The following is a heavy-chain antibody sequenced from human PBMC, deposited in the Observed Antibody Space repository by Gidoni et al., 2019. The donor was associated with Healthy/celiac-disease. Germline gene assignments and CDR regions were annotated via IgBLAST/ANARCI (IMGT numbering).Heavy chain of an antibody. V-gene: IGHV3-74*01. CDR2: INSDGSST. CDR3: ARGLPRSPDY. CDR1: GFTFSSYW. Sequence: EVPLVESGGGLVQPGGSLRLSCAASGFTFSSYWMHWVRQAPGKGLVCVSRINSDGSSTSYADSVKGRFTISRDNAKNTLYLQMNSLRAEDTAVYYCARGLPRSPDYWGQGTLVTVSS. D-gene: IGHD5-12*01. J-gene: IGHJ4*02.